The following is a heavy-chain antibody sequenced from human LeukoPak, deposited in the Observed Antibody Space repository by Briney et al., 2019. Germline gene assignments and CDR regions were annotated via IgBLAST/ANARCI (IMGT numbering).Heavy chain of an antibody. CDR1: GCSISSGYY. Sequence: PSETLSLTCAVSGCSISSGYYWAWIRQPPGKGLEWIGQSYHSGSTYSNPSLKSRVTISLDTSNNQFSLRLSSVTAADTAVYYCAKVGAYGDYARHDYWGQGTLVTVSS. CDR2: SYHSGST. D-gene: IGHD4-17*01. V-gene: IGHV4-38-2*01. J-gene: IGHJ4*02. CDR3: AKVGAYGDYARHDY.